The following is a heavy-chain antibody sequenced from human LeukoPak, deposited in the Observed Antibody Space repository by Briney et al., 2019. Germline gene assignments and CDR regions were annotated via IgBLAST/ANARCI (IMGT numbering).Heavy chain of an antibody. J-gene: IGHJ6*03. CDR3: ARTTEGGYTYDYFYYYYMDV. CDR1: GGSFSSYY. D-gene: IGHD5-18*01. Sequence: PSETLSLTCTVSGGSFSSYYWNWIRRPPGKGLEWIGYIYYSGSTNYNPSLKSRVTISVDTPKNQFSLKMSSVTAADTAVYYCARTTEGGYTYDYFYYYYMDVWGKGTTVTISS. V-gene: IGHV4-59*01. CDR2: IYYSGST.